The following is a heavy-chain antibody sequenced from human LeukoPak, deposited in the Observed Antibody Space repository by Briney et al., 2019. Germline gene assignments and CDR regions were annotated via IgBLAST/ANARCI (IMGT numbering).Heavy chain of an antibody. V-gene: IGHV1-8*03. CDR1: GYTFTSYD. D-gene: IGHD2-2*01. J-gene: IGHJ5*02. CDR2: MNPNSGNT. Sequence: GASVKVSCKASGYTFTSYDINWVRQATGQGLEWMGWMNPNSGNTGYAQKFQGRVTITRNTSISTAYMELSSLRSEDTAVYYCARGLYCSSTSCYPHNLSWFDPWGQGTLVTVSS. CDR3: ARGLYCSSTSCYPHNLSWFDP.